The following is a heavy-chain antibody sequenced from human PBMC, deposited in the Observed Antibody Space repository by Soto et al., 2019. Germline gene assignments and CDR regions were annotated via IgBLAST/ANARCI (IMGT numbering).Heavy chain of an antibody. J-gene: IGHJ3*02. CDR2: IKQDGSEK. CDR1: GFTFSSHW. D-gene: IGHD3-22*01. V-gene: IGHV3-7*04. CDR3: ARGDYYDSSGPFSDAFDI. Sequence: PGGSLRLSCAAAGFTFSSHWMSWVRQAPGKGLEWVANIKQDGSEKWYVDSVKGRFTISRDNAKNSLYLQMNSLRAEDTAVYYCARGDYYDSSGPFSDAFDIWGQGTMVTVSS.